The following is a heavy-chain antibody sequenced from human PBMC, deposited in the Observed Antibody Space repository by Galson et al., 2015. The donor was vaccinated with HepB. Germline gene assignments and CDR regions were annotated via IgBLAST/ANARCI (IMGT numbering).Heavy chain of an antibody. D-gene: IGHD3-22*01. V-gene: IGHV1-69*06. CDR3: ARAWDSSGYGIDY. J-gene: IGHJ4*02. Sequence: SCKASGGTFRSYGVSWVRQAPGQGLEWVGGIIPVFATTNYAQKFQGRVTITADKSTSTAYMELSSLRSEDTAMYYCARAWDSSGYGIDYWGQGTLVTVSS. CDR2: IIPVFATT. CDR1: GGTFRSYG.